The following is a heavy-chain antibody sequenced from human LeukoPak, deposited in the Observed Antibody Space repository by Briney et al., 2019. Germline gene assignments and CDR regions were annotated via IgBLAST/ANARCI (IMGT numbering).Heavy chain of an antibody. Sequence: GGSLRLSCAASGLTFSSHWMHWVRHAPGKGLVWVSRITNDGSSTTYADSVKGRFTISRDNAKNMLYLQVNSLRAEDTAIYYCAKDRTVGASYWYFDLWGRGTLVTVSS. D-gene: IGHD1-26*01. CDR2: ITNDGSST. J-gene: IGHJ2*01. V-gene: IGHV3-74*01. CDR3: AKDRTVGASYWYFDL. CDR1: GLTFSSHW.